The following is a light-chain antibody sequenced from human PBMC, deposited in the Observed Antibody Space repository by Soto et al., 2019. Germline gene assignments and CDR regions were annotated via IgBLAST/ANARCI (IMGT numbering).Light chain of an antibody. CDR1: SSDVGGYNY. J-gene: IGLJ2*01. V-gene: IGLV2-14*01. Sequence: QSVLTQPDSVSGSPGQSITISCTGTSSDVGGYNYVSWYQQHPGKAPKLMIYDVSNRPSGVSKRFSGSKSGNTASLTISGLQAEDEADFYCISYTSSTTVVFCGVTKLTVL. CDR3: ISYTSSTTVV. CDR2: DVS.